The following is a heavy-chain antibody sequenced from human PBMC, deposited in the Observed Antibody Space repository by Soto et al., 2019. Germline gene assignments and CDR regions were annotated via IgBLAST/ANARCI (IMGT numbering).Heavy chain of an antibody. CDR3: AMIXQKDGSLLSNYYYGMDV. Sequence: SETLSLTCTVSGGSVSCGYYYWSWIRQPAGKGLEWIGYIDYSGSTNYNPSLKSRVTMSIDTSKNQFSLKLSSVTAADTAVYYCAMIXQKDGSLLSNYYYGMDVWGQGTTVTVSS. CDR2: IDYSGST. J-gene: IGHJ6*02. V-gene: IGHV4-61*01. CDR1: GGSVSCGYYY. D-gene: IGHD3-10*01.